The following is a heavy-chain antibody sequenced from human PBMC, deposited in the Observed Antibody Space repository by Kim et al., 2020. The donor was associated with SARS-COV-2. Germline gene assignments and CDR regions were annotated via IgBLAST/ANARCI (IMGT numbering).Heavy chain of an antibody. CDR2: ISYSGST. CDR1: GGSMSSYF. D-gene: IGHD4-4*01. V-gene: IGHV4-59*01. CDR3: ARANDYSYNYYFDY. Sequence: SETLSLTCTVSGGSMSSYFWSWIRQPPGRRLEWIGYISYSGSTNYNPSLKSRVTLSVDTSKNQFSLKLTSVTAADTAVYYCARANDYSYNYYFDYWGQGTLVTVSS. J-gene: IGHJ4*02.